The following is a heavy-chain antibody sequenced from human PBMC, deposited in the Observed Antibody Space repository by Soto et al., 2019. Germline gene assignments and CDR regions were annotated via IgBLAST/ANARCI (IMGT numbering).Heavy chain of an antibody. CDR3: AKLRDFVVLPAGILDY. J-gene: IGHJ4*02. CDR2: ISGGGDTT. V-gene: IGHV3-23*01. Sequence: EVQLLESGGGLVQPGGSLRLTCAASGFTFSSYGISWIRLSPGKGLEWVSVISGGGDTTYYTPSVKGRFTISRDDFRNTLYLQMNSLRTEDTAIYYCAKLRDFVVLPAGILDYWGPGPLVTVSS. CDR1: GFTFSSYG. D-gene: IGHD2-8*01.